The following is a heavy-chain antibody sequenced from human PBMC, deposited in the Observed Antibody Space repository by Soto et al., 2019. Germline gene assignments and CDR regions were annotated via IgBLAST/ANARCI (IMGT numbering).Heavy chain of an antibody. CDR1: GFTFSSYE. CDR2: ISSSGSTI. Sequence: GGSLRLSCAASGFTFSSYEMNWVRQAPGKGLEWVSYISSSGSTIYYAGSVKGRFTISRDNAKNSLYLQMNSLRAEDTAVYYCARGGGGGLFEHWGQGVLVTVSS. CDR3: ARGGGGGLFEH. J-gene: IGHJ4*02. D-gene: IGHD2-21*01. V-gene: IGHV3-48*03.